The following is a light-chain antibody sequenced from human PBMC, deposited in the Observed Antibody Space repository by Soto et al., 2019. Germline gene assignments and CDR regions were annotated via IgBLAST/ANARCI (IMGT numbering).Light chain of an antibody. CDR3: SSFTTSYFYV. CDR2: GVT. Sequence: GRGSDIGAYNYVSWYQQHPGKAPKLLIHGVTRRPSGVSSRFSASKSAYTASLTISGLQAEDEATYFCSSFTTSYFYVFGPGTKVTVL. CDR1: GSDIGAYNY. V-gene: IGLV2-14*01. J-gene: IGLJ1*01.